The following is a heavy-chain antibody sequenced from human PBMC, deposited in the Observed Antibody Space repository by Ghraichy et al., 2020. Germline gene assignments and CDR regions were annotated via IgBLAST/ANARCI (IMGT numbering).Heavy chain of an antibody. CDR2: ISSSSSYI. CDR1: GFTFSSYR. D-gene: IGHD2-2*01. J-gene: IGHJ4*02. CDR3: ATSCSTSCPWGPDY. V-gene: IGHV3-21*01. Sequence: GGSRRLSCAASGFTFSSYRMNWVRQAPGKGLEWVSSISSSSSYIYYADSVKGRFTISRDNAKNSLYLQMNSLRAEDTAVYYCATSCSTSCPWGPDYWGQGTLVTVSS.